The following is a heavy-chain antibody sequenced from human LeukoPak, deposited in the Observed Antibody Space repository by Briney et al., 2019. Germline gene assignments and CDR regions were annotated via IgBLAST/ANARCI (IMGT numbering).Heavy chain of an antibody. Sequence: GRSLRLSCAASGFTFSNYAMHWVRQAPGKGLEWVAVISYDGSNKYYADSVKGRFTISRDNSKNTLYLQMNSLRAEDTAVFYCARYKGYSGNSFDIWGQGTMVTVSS. CDR3: ARYKGYSGNSFDI. V-gene: IGHV3-30-3*01. J-gene: IGHJ3*02. CDR2: ISYDGSNK. D-gene: IGHD4-23*01. CDR1: GFTFSNYA.